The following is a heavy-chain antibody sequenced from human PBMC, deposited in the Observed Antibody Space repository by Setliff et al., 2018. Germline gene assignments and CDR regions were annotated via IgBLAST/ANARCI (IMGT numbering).Heavy chain of an antibody. CDR1: GYTFTNYG. D-gene: IGHD2-2*01. J-gene: IGHJ4*02. V-gene: IGHV1-18*01. CDR2: ISAYDGNT. Sequence: GASVKVSCKASGYTFTNYGITWVRQAPGQGLEWMAWISAYDGNTRFAQNFQGRVTLTTDTPTSTAYMEVRSLRSDDTAVYYCARGPPDFVVVPAAAKFDFWGQGTLVTVSS. CDR3: ARGPPDFVVVPAAAKFDF.